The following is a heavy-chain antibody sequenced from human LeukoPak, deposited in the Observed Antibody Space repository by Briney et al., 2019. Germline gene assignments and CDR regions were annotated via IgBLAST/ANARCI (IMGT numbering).Heavy chain of an antibody. CDR2: INYSGST. CDR1: GGSISSDNYQ. V-gene: IGHV4-30-4*01. CDR3: ARYGSGSTWFDP. Sequence: PSQTLSLTCTVSGGSISSDNYQWSWIRQPPGKGLEWIGYINYSGSTYYNPSLKSRVTISVDTSKNHFSLRLSSVTAADTAVYYCARYGSGSTWFDPWGQGTLVTVSS. J-gene: IGHJ5*02. D-gene: IGHD3-10*01.